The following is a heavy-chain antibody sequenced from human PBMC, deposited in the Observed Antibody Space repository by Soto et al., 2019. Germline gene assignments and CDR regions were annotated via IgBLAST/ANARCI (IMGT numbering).Heavy chain of an antibody. CDR2: IYYTGRT. Sequence: QVQLQESGPGLVKPSQTLSLTCSVSGASVSSGDFHWSWIRQRPGEGLEWIGYIYYTGRTYYNPSLRSRVIMSLATSKNHFSLTLTYVTAADTALYFCTRVSPPPPYCSYNGMDVWGQGTTVTVSS. J-gene: IGHJ6*01. CDR3: TRVSPPPPYCSYNGMDV. D-gene: IGHD2-21*02. CDR1: GASVSSGDFH. V-gene: IGHV4-30-4*08.